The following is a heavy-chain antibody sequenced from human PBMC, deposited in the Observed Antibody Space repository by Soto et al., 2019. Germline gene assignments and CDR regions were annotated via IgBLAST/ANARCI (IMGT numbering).Heavy chain of an antibody. CDR2: FDPEDGET. V-gene: IGHV1-24*01. CDR1: GYTLTELS. D-gene: IGHD5-18*01. J-gene: IGHJ6*02. Sequence: GASVKVSCKVSGYTLTELSMHWVRQAPGKGLEWMGGFDPEDGETIYAQKFQGRVTMTEDTSTDTAYMELSSLRSEDTAVYYCATASGDTAMDNYCYYGMDVWGQGTTVTVSS. CDR3: ATASGDTAMDNYCYYGMDV.